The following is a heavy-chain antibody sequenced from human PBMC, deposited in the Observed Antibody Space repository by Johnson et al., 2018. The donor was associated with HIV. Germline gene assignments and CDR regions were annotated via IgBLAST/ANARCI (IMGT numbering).Heavy chain of an antibody. J-gene: IGHJ3*02. CDR1: GFTFSIYG. D-gene: IGHD3-16*01. Sequence: QLVESGGGVVQPGRSLRLSCAASGFTFSIYGMHWVRQAPGKGLEWVAVISYDGSNKYYAESVKGRFTISRDNSKNTLYLKMNSLRPEDTAVYYCAKVSRWGSDFDIWGQGTMVTVSS. V-gene: IGHV3-30*18. CDR3: AKVSRWGSDFDI. CDR2: ISYDGSNK.